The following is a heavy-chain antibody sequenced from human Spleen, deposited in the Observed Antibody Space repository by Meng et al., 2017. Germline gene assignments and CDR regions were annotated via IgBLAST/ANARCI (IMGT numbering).Heavy chain of an antibody. CDR2: INAGNGNT. CDR3: ARGEGYCSGGRCYRWFDP. Sequence: QVQLVQSGAEVKKPGASVKVSCKASGYTFTNYAMHWVRQAPGQRLEWMGWINAGNGNTKYSQKFQGRVTITRDTSASTAYMELSSLRSEGTAVYYCARGEGYCSGGRCYRWFDPWGQGTLVTVSS. V-gene: IGHV1-3*01. CDR1: GYTFTNYA. J-gene: IGHJ5*02. D-gene: IGHD2-15*01.